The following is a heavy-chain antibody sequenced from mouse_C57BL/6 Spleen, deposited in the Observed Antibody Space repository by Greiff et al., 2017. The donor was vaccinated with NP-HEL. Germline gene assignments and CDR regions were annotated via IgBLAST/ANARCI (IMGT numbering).Heavy chain of an antibody. CDR1: GFSLTSYG. CDR3: ARNAGYFFAY. V-gene: IGHV2-2*01. CDR2: IWSGGST. Sequence: VQRVESGPGLVQPSQSLSITCTVSGFSLTSYGVHWVRQSPGKGLEWLGVIWSGGSTDFNAAFISRLSISKDNSKSQVFFKMNSLQADNTAIYYCARNAGYFFAYRGQGALVTVSA. J-gene: IGHJ3*01. D-gene: IGHD2-3*01.